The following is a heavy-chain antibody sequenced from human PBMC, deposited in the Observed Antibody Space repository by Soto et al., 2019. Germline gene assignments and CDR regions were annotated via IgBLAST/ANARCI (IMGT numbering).Heavy chain of an antibody. CDR2: IWYDGSNK. D-gene: IGHD6-13*01. Sequence: RRLSCAASGFTFSSYGMHWVRQAPGKGLEWVAVIWYDGSNKYYADSVKGRFTISRDNSKNTLYLQMNSLRAEDTAVYYCARDTTPYSSSWYGDGDYYYGMDVWGQGTTVTVSS. V-gene: IGHV3-33*01. CDR3: ARDTTPYSSSWYGDGDYYYGMDV. J-gene: IGHJ6*02. CDR1: GFTFSSYG.